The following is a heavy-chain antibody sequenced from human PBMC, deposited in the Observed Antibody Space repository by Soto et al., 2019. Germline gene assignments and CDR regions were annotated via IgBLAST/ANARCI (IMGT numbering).Heavy chain of an antibody. CDR3: ASPYCSGGSCYLTEYFQH. J-gene: IGHJ1*01. Sequence: QVQLVESGGGVVQPGRSLRLSCAASGFSFSYYAMHWVRQAPGKGLEWVAVIAYDASKKYYADSVKGRFTISRDNPKNTLYLQMNSLRDEDTAVYYCASPYCSGGSCYLTEYFQHWGQGTLVTVSS. CDR2: IAYDASKK. CDR1: GFSFSYYA. D-gene: IGHD2-15*01. V-gene: IGHV3-30*03.